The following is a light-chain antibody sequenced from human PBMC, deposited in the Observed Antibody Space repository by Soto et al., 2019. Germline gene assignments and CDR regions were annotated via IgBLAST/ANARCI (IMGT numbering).Light chain of an antibody. V-gene: IGKV3D-15*01. CDR1: QSVSSN. CDR2: GAS. Sequence: IVMTQSPDTLSVSPGERATLSCRASQSVSSNLAWYQQKPGQAPRLLIYGASTRATGIPARFSGSGSGTEFTLTISSLEPEDFAVYYCQQRSNWPKTFCQGTKVDIK. J-gene: IGKJ1*01. CDR3: QQRSNWPKT.